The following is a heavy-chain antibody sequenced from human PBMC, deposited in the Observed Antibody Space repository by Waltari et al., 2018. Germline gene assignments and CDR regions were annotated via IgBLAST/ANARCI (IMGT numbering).Heavy chain of an antibody. J-gene: IGHJ3*02. CDR3: ARFIRTVDQGANDAFDI. D-gene: IGHD1-26*01. V-gene: IGHV4-39*07. CDR2: IYYSGST. CDR1: GGSISSSSYY. Sequence: QLQLQESGPGLVKPSETLSLTCTVSGGSISSSSYYWGWIRQPPGKGLEWIGSIYYSGSTYYNPSLKSRVTISVDTSKNQFSLKLSSVTAADTAVYYCARFIRTVDQGANDAFDIWGQGTMVTVSS.